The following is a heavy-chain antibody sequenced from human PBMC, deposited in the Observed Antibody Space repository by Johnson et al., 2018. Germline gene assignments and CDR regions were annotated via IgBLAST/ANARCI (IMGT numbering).Heavy chain of an antibody. J-gene: IGHJ6*04. CDR1: GGSISSGDYS. V-gene: IGHV4-30-2*01. CDR2: IYRSGST. CDR3: VTTRGGSDV. D-gene: IGHD3-16*01. Sequence: QVQLQESGSGLVKPSQTLSLTCAVSGGSISSGDYSWSWIRQPPGKGLEWIGYIYRSGSTYYNPSLKSRVTISVDRSKNQFSLKLSPVTAADTAVYYCVTTRGGSDVWGKGTTVTVSS.